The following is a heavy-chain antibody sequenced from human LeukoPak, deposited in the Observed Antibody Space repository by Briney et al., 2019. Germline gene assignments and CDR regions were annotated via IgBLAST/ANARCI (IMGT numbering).Heavy chain of an antibody. J-gene: IGHJ3*02. CDR3: ARQVWYYDGRAFDI. Sequence: PSETLSLPCTLWGGPISRISYFWAAIRQPPGEGLERNGSIYYSGSTYYNPSIKSRVTISVDTSKIHFSMKLSSVTAADTAVYFCARQVWYYDGRAFDIWGQGTMVTVSS. CDR1: GGPISRISYF. CDR2: IYYSGST. D-gene: IGHD3-22*01. V-gene: IGHV4-39*01.